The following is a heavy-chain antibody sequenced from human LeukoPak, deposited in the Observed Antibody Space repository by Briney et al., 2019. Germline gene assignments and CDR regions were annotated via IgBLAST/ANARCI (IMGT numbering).Heavy chain of an antibody. Sequence: GRSLRLSCAASGFTFSSYAMHWVRQAPGKGLEWVAVISYDGSNKYYADSVKGRFTISRDNSKNTLYLQMNSLRAEDTAVYYCAREPTVTTFDYWSQGTLVTVSS. CDR1: GFTFSSYA. J-gene: IGHJ4*02. V-gene: IGHV3-30-3*01. CDR2: ISYDGSNK. CDR3: AREPTVTTFDY. D-gene: IGHD4-11*01.